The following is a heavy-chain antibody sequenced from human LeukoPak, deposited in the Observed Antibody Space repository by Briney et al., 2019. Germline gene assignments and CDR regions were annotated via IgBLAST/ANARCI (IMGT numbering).Heavy chain of an antibody. D-gene: IGHD2-2*01. J-gene: IGHJ4*02. Sequence: QPGGSLRLSCATSGFTFSDYWMHWVRQAPGKGLVWVSRISNDGSTTTYADSVRGRLTISRDNAKNTLYLQMNSLRAEDTAVYYCARDCGSTGCDYWGQGTLVTVSS. CDR2: ISNDGSTT. CDR3: ARDCGSTGCDY. CDR1: GFTFSDYW. V-gene: IGHV3-74*01.